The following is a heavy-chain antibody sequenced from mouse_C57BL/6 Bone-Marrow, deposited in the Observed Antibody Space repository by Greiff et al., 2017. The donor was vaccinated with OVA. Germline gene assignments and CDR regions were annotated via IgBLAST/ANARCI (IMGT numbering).Heavy chain of an antibody. V-gene: IGHV1-74*01. CDR2: IHPSDSDT. Sequence: QVQLQQPGAELVKPGASVKVSCKASGYTFTSYWMHWVKQRPGQGLEWIGRIHPSDSDTNYNQKFKGKATLTVDKSSSTAYMELRSLTSEDSAVYFCARPNLLWLRRGFAYWGQGTLVTVSA. J-gene: IGHJ3*01. CDR3: ARPNLLWLRRGFAY. D-gene: IGHD2-2*01. CDR1: GYTFTSYW.